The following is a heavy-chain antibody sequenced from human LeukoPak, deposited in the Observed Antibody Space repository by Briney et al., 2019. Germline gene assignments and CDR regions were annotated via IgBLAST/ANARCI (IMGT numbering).Heavy chain of an antibody. V-gene: IGHV1-3*03. D-gene: IGHD3-10*01. CDR1: GYTFTRHY. CDR2: INTGNGNT. J-gene: IGHJ5*02. CDR3: ARGAKFRSYGSGTYYTSLPFDP. Sequence: GASVKVSCKASGYTFTRHYMHWVRQAPGQRLEWMGWINTGNGNTKYSQEFQGRVTITRDTSASTAYMELSSLRSEDMAVYYCARGAKFRSYGSGTYYTSLPFDPWGQGTLVTVSS.